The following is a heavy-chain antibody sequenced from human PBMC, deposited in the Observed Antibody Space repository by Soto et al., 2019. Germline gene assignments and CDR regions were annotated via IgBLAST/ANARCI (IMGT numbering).Heavy chain of an antibody. CDR2: ISYDGSKI. Sequence: GGSLRLSCAPSGFTFSSYGMHWVRQAPGKGLEWLAVISYDGSKIYYADSVKGRFIISRDNSKNTLYLQMDGLRVEDTAVYYCAKDRGALRWSEEHFYFDYWGQGTLVTVSS. V-gene: IGHV3-30*18. J-gene: IGHJ4*02. CDR3: AKDRGALRWSEEHFYFDY. CDR1: GFTFSSYG. D-gene: IGHD4-17*01.